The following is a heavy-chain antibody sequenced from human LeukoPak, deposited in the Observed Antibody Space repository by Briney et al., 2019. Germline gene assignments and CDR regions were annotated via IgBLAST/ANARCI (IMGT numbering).Heavy chain of an antibody. CDR1: GFTFSSYA. J-gene: IGHJ1*01. CDR3: AKDRTGDGYNFGYFQH. CDR2: ISGSGGST. Sequence: PGGSLRLSCAASGFTFSSYAMSWVRQAPGKGLEWVSAISGSGGSTYYADSVKGRFTISRDNSKNTLYLQMNSLRAEDTAVYYCAKDRTGDGYNFGYFQHWGQGTRVTVSS. D-gene: IGHD5-24*01. V-gene: IGHV3-23*01.